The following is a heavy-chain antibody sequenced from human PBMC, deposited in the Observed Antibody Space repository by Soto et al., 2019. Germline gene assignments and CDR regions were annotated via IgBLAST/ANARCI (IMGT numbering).Heavy chain of an antibody. CDR2: INPDGSST. Sequence: EVQLVESGGGLVQPGGSLRLSCAASGFTFSCYWMHWVRQAPGKGLVWVSRINPDGSSTSYADSVKGRFTISRDNAKNTLYLEMNSLRDEDTPVYDCARVSVPSYLFYYWGQGTLGTFAS. CDR1: GFTFSCYW. J-gene: IGHJ4*02. D-gene: IGHD3-10*02. CDR3: ARVSVPSYLFYY. V-gene: IGHV3-74*01.